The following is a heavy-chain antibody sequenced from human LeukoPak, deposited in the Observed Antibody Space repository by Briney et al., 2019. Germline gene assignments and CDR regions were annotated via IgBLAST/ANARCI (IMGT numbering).Heavy chain of an antibody. J-gene: IGHJ4*02. Sequence: ASVKVSCKASGYTFTGYYMHWVRQAPGQGLEWMGWINPNSGGTNYAQKFQGRVTMTRDTSTSTAYMEPSRLRSDDTAVYYCARDGSGGSYLGVGNWGQGTLVTVSS. CDR2: INPNSGGT. D-gene: IGHD2-15*01. CDR1: GYTFTGYY. CDR3: ARDGSGGSYLGVGN. V-gene: IGHV1-2*02.